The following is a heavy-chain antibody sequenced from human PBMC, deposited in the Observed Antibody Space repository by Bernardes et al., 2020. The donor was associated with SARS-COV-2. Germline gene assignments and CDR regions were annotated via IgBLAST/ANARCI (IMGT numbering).Heavy chain of an antibody. Sequence: GGSLRLSCAASGFTFSSYWMTWVRQAPGKGLEWVANINEDESEKYYMDSVKGRFTISRDNTKNSLYLQMNGLRPEDTAFYYCARDFGGGENDYWGQGTLVTVSS. V-gene: IGHV3-7*01. CDR2: INEDESEK. CDR1: GFTFSSYW. CDR3: ARDFGGGENDY. J-gene: IGHJ4*02. D-gene: IGHD3-3*01.